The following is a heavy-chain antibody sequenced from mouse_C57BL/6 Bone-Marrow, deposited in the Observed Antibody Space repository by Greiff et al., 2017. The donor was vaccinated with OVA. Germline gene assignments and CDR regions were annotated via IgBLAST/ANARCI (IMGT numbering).Heavy chain of an antibody. CDR3: AKRGLADAMDY. J-gene: IGHJ4*01. Sequence: QVQLKESGPGLVAPSQSLSITCTVSGFSFTSYGVDWVRQPPGTGLEWLGVIWGGGSTNYNSALMSRLSISKDNAKSQVFLKMNSLQTEDTAMYYCAKRGLADAMDYWGQGTSVTVSS. V-gene: IGHV2-9*01. D-gene: IGHD2-4*01. CDR1: GFSFTSYG. CDR2: IWGGGST.